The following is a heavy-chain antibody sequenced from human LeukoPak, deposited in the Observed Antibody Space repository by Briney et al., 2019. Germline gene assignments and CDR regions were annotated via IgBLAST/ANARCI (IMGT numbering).Heavy chain of an antibody. CDR1: GYTFTDYF. J-gene: IGHJ4*02. CDR2: INPNSGGR. CDR3: ARGREYGEFDY. Sequence: ASVTVSFKASGYTFTDYFIQWVRQAPGQGLEWMGWINPNSGGRNSAQKFQGRVTMTRDTSISTAYMELGRLRSDDTAVYYCARGREYGEFDYWGQGTLVTVSS. V-gene: IGHV1-2*02. D-gene: IGHD2/OR15-2a*01.